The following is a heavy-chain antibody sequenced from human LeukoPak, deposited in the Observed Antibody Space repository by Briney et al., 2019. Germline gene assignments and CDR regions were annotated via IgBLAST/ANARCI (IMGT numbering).Heavy chain of an antibody. J-gene: IGHJ4*02. D-gene: IGHD2-2*01. V-gene: IGHV1-18*01. Sequence: GASVKVSCKASGFTFPSSGVQWVRQAPGQGLEWMGWISAYNYNTNYAQKFQGRLTMTTDPSTNTGYMELRSLRSDDTAVYYCARDDGLGYCSSTTCYVFDYWGQGTLVTVSS. CDR2: ISAYNYNT. CDR3: ARDDGLGYCSSTTCYVFDY. CDR1: GFTFPSSG.